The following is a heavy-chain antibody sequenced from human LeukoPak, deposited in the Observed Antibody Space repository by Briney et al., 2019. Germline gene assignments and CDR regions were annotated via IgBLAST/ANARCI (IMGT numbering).Heavy chain of an antibody. CDR3: ARGVLYCSGGSCPLYFDY. D-gene: IGHD2-15*01. V-gene: IGHV4-61*01. CDR2: IYYSGST. CDR1: GYSISSGYY. J-gene: IGHJ4*02. Sequence: PSETLSLTCTVSGYSISSGYYWSWIRQPPGKGLEWIGYIYYSGSTNYNPSLKSRVTISVDTSKNQFSLKLSSVTAADTAVYYCARGVLYCSGGSCPLYFDYWGQGTLVTVSS.